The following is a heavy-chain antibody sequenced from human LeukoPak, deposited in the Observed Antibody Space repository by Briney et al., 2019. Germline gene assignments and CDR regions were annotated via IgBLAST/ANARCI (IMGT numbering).Heavy chain of an antibody. CDR1: GFTFTSYG. CDR3: ARKGMGSPLDF. J-gene: IGHJ4*02. V-gene: IGHV1-18*04. Sequence: ASVKVSCKTSGFTFTSYGISWMRQAPGQGLEWMAWISANNGDTHYAQRLQGRVTLTTDTSTGTAYMEVRSLRSDDTVVYYCARKGMGSPLDFWGQGTLVTVSS. CDR2: ISANNGDT. D-gene: IGHD3-10*01.